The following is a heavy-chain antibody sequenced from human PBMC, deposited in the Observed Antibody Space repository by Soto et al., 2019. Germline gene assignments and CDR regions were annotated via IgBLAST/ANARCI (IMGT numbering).Heavy chain of an antibody. CDR2: ISGSGSST. D-gene: IGHD3-10*01. J-gene: IGHJ6*02. CDR1: GFTFSSYW. Sequence: GGSLRLSCAASGFTFSSYWMHWVRQAPGKGLVWVSAISGSGSSTCYADSVKGRFTISRDNSKNTLYLQMNSLRAEDTAVYYCAKPIHGSGSYPGYYYGMDVWGQGTTVTVS. V-gene: IGHV3-23*01. CDR3: AKPIHGSGSYPGYYYGMDV.